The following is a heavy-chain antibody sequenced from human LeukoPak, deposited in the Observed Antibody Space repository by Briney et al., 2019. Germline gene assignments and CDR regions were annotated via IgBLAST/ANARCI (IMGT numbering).Heavy chain of an antibody. J-gene: IGHJ6*02. CDR3: AQQLWLRYYYYYGMDV. CDR1: GFTFSSYA. CDR2: ISGSGGST. V-gene: IGHV3-23*01. Sequence: HPGGSLRLSCAASGFTFSSYAMSWVRQAPGKGLEWVSAISGSGGSTYYPDSVKGRFTITRDNSKNTLYLQMHSLRAEDTAVYYCAQQLWLRYYYYYGMDVWGQGTTVTVSS. D-gene: IGHD5-18*01.